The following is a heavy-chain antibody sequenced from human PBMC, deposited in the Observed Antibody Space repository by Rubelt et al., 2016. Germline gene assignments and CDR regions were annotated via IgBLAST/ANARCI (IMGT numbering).Heavy chain of an antibody. Sequence: QVQLQQWGAGLLKPSETLSLTCAVYGGSFSGYYWSWLRQPPGKGLEWIGEINHSGNTNYNPSRKVRVTISVDTSKNQFSLKLSSGSDADTAVYYCAREIGEYSSSTGLDYWGQGTLVTVSS. V-gene: IGHV4-34*01. CDR3: AREIGEYSSSTGLDY. CDR2: INHSGNT. CDR1: GGSFSGYY. D-gene: IGHD6-6*01. J-gene: IGHJ4*02.